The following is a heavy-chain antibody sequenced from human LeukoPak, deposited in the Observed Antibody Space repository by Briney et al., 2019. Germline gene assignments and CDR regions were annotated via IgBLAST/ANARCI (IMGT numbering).Heavy chain of an antibody. J-gene: IGHJ4*02. CDR3: ARSEASL. CDR2: IWYDGSNK. V-gene: IGHV3-33*01. CDR1: GFTFSSYG. Sequence: GGSLRLSCAASGFTFSSYGMHWVRQAPGKGLEWVAVIWYDGSNKYYADSVKGRFTISRDNSKNTLYLQMISLRPEDTAVFYCARSEASLWGQGTLVTVSS.